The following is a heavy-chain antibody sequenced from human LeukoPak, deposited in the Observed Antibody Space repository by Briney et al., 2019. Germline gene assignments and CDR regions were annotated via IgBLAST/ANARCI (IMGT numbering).Heavy chain of an antibody. CDR1: GFTFSNNA. J-gene: IGHJ4*02. CDR2: FSCSGENT. D-gene: IGHD2/OR15-2a*01. Sequence: GGPLRLSCAASGFTFSNNAMNWVRQAPGKGLVWVTTFSCSGENTHYTDPVRGRFPIPRDNSKNTLYLQMNTLKAEHTAVYHCGKGQIFSLDYWGKGTLVTVSS. CDR3: GKGQIFSLDY. V-gene: IGHV3-23*01.